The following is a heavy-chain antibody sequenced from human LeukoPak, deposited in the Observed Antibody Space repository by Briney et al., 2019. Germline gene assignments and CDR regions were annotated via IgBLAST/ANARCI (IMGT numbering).Heavy chain of an antibody. J-gene: IGHJ4*02. Sequence: GGSLRLSCAASGFTFDDYGMSWVRQAPGKGLEWVSGINWNGGSTGYADSVKGRFTISRDNAKNSLYLQMNSLRAEDTAVYYCARGGTGWELLHYWGQGTLVTVSS. CDR3: ARGGTGWELLHY. CDR2: INWNGGST. CDR1: GFTFDDYG. V-gene: IGHV3-20*04. D-gene: IGHD1-26*01.